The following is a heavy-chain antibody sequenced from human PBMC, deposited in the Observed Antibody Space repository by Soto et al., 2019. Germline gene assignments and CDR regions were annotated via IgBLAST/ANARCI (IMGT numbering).Heavy chain of an antibody. J-gene: IGHJ4*02. CDR2: ISSNSATI. D-gene: IGHD4-17*01. Sequence: EVQLVESGGGLVQPGRSLRLSCVASGFIADDYAMHWVRQAPGKGLEWVSGISSNSATINYADSVKGRFTISRDNAKNSLFXQMXXXXXEXXAXXXXXXXXXXXXMTTIHYFDSWGQGTLVTVSS. CDR1: GFIADDYA. V-gene: IGHV3-9*02. CDR3: XXXXXXXXMTTIHYFDS.